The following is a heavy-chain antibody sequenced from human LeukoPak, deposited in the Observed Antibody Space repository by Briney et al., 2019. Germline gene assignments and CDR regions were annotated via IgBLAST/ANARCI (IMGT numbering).Heavy chain of an antibody. D-gene: IGHD3-10*01. CDR3: ARLGSGSNY. V-gene: IGHV6-1*01. CDR2: TYYRSKWYT. Sequence: SQTLSLTCAISGDSVSSNSAAWIWIRQSPSRGLEWLGRTYYRSKWYTEYAVSVKSRIAINPDTSKNQFSLQLSSVNPEDTAVYYCARLGSGSNYWGQGTLVTVSS. J-gene: IGHJ4*02. CDR1: GDSVSSNSAA.